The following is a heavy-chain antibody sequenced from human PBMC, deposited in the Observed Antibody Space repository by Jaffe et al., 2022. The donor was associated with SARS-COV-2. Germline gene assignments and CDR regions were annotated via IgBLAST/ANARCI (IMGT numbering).Heavy chain of an antibody. CDR3: ARNLYYYDSSGYYSYRSEYYYGMDV. CDR1: GFSLSNARMG. D-gene: IGHD3-22*01. V-gene: IGHV2-26*01. CDR2: IFSNDEK. J-gene: IGHJ6*02. Sequence: QVTLKESGPVLVKPTETLTLTCTVSGFSLSNARMGVSWIRQPPGKALEWLAHIFSNDEKSYSTSLKSRLTISKDTSKSQVVLTMTNMDPVDTATYYCARNLYYYDSSGYYSYRSEYYYGMDVWGQGTTVTVSS.